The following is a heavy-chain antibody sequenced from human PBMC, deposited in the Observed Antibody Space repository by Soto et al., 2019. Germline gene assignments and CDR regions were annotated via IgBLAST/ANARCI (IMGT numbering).Heavy chain of an antibody. CDR3: ARHIEYSYGRYYGMDV. CDR1: GYTFTSYY. D-gene: IGHD5-18*01. Sequence: ASVKVSCKASGYTFTSYYMHWVRQAPGQGLEWMGIINPSGGSTSYAQKFQGRVTMTRDTSTSTVYMELSSLRSEDTAMYYYARHIEYSYGRYYGMDVWGQGTTVTVSS. CDR2: INPSGGST. V-gene: IGHV1-46*01. J-gene: IGHJ6*02.